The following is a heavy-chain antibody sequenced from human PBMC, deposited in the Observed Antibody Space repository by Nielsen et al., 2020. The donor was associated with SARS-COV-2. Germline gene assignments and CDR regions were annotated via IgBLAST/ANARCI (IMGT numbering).Heavy chain of an antibody. CDR3: ARYYVSGMYGMDV. V-gene: IGHV4-61*05. Sequence: SETLSLTCTVFGGSISSSSYFWGWIRQSPRKGLEWIGYIYYSGSTNYNPSLKSRVTISVDTSKNQFSLKLSSVTAADTAMYYCARYYVSGMYGMDVWGPGTTVTVSS. J-gene: IGHJ6*02. D-gene: IGHD3-10*01. CDR1: GGSISSSSYF. CDR2: IYYSGST.